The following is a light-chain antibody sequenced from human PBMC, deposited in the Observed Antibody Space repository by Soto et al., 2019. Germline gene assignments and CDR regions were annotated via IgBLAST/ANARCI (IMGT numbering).Light chain of an antibody. CDR1: ISDVGDYNY. V-gene: IGLV2-14*01. CDR3: SSYSTGNTYV. Sequence: QSALTQPASVSGSPGQSITISRTGTISDVGDYNYVSWYQQHPDKAPKLLLYEVSNRPSGVSNRFSGSKSGITASLTISGLHDEDEADYYCSSYSTGNTYVFGSGTKVTV. J-gene: IGLJ1*01. CDR2: EVS.